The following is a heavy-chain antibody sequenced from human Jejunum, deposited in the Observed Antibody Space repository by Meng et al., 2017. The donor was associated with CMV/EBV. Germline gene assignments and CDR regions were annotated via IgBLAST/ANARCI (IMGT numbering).Heavy chain of an antibody. J-gene: IGHJ4*02. Sequence: CAASGVDFNRTAIPAIRQAPDTLLSLVSALPSLTPSLFYPPSFNLPFTLSRDNAKKSLYLQMNSLRAADTAVYYCATDYRRGVGPNWGQGTLVTVSS. CDR2: LPSLTPSL. CDR1: GVDFNRTA. D-gene: IGHD5-24*01. CDR3: ATDYRRGVGPN. V-gene: IGHV3-21*01.